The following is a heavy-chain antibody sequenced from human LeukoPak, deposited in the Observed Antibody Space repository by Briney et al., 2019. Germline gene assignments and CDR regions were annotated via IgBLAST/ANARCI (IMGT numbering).Heavy chain of an antibody. CDR1: GYTLTELS. J-gene: IGHJ4*02. CDR3: ATDPEGVLTGSIFDY. CDR2: FDPEDGET. V-gene: IGHV1-24*01. Sequence: ASVKVSCRVSGYTLTELSMHWVRQAPGKGLEWMGGFDPEDGETIYAQKFQGRVTMTEDTSTDTAYMELSSLRSEDTAVYYCATDPEGVLTGSIFDYWGQGTLVTVSS. D-gene: IGHD6-13*01.